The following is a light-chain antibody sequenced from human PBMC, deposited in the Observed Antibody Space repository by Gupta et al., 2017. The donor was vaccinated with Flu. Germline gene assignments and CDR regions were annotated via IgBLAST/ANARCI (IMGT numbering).Light chain of an antibody. J-gene: IGKJ2*03. CDR3: QQSYSTPYS. V-gene: IGKV1-39*01. CDR1: QSISSY. CDR2: AAS. Sequence: QMIQSVCYLSASVGDRVTITCRASQSISSYLNWYQQKPGKAPKLLIYAASSLQSGVPSRFSGSGSGTDFTLTISSLQPEDFATYYCQQSYSTPYSFGQGTKLEIK.